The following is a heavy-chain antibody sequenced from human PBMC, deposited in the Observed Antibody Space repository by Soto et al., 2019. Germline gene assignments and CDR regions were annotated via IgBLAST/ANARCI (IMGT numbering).Heavy chain of an antibody. CDR2: ISYDVSNK. CDR1: ALNFIIYA. D-gene: IGHD6-13*01. J-gene: IGHJ4*02. Sequence: WGTLTLSCAASALNFIIYAMHRVRQAPGKGLEWLAVISYDVSNKYYADSVMGRFTISRDNSKNTLYLQMNSLRAEDTAVYYCASPYSSSWPYFDYWGQGPLVTVSS. V-gene: IGHV3-30-3*01. CDR3: ASPYSSSWPYFDY.